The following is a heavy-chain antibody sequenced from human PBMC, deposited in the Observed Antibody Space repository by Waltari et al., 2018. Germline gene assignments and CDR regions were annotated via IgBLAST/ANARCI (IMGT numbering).Heavy chain of an antibody. CDR2: ISSSSSYI. CDR1: GFPFSSYS. Sequence: EVQLVESGGGLVKPGGSLRLSCAASGFPFSSYSMNWVRQAPGKGLEWVSSISSSSSYIYYADSVKGRFTISRDNAKNSLYLQMNSLRAEDTAVYYCARGARGAFDIWGQGTMVTVSS. CDR3: ARGARGAFDI. V-gene: IGHV3-21*01. J-gene: IGHJ3*02. D-gene: IGHD6-6*01.